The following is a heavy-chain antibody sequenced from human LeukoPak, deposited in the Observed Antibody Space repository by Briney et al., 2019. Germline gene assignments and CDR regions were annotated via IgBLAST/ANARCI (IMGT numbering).Heavy chain of an antibody. V-gene: IGHV3-7*01. CDR2: IKQDGSGK. J-gene: IGHJ3*02. D-gene: IGHD1-26*01. CDR1: GFTFSSYW. CDR3: ARGPDMPSPVGDAFDI. Sequence: PGGSLRLSCAASGFTFSSYWMSWVRQAPGKGLEWVANIKQDGSGKYYVDSVKGRFTISRDNAKNSLYLQMNSLRAEDTAVYYCARGPDMPSPVGDAFDIWGQGTMVTVSS.